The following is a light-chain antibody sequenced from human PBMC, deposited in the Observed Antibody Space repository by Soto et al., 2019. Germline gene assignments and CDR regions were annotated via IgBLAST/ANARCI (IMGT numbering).Light chain of an antibody. Sequence: DIVMTQSPDSLAVSLGERATINCKSSQSFLYSSNNKNYLAWYQHKPGQTPRLLIYDTSTRATGVPARFSGSRSGTEFTLTINSLQSEDFAVYYCQRYNNWPLTFGGGTKVDNK. CDR1: QSFLYSSNNKNY. CDR3: QRYNNWPLT. CDR2: DTS. J-gene: IGKJ4*01. V-gene: IGKV4-1*01.